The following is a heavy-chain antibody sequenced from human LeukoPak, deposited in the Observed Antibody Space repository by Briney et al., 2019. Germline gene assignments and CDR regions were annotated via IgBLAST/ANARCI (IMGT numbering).Heavy chain of an antibody. J-gene: IGHJ5*02. Sequence: ASVKVSCKVSGYTLTELSVHWVRQAPGKGLEWMGGFDPEDGETIYAQKFQGRVTMTEDTSTDTAYMELSSLRSEDTAVYYCATPGAIAARLRWFDPWGQGTLVTVSS. D-gene: IGHD6-6*01. CDR3: ATPGAIAARLRWFDP. V-gene: IGHV1-24*01. CDR2: FDPEDGET. CDR1: GYTLTELS.